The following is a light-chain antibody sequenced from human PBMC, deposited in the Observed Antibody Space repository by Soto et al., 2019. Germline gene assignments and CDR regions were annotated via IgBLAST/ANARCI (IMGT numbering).Light chain of an antibody. Sequence: DIQMTQSPSTLSASVGDRVTITCRASQSISSWLAWYQQKPGKAPKLLIYDASTLEGGVPSRFSGSGSGTEFTLTISSLQPDDFAIYYFQQYDTNSGTFGQGTKLEIK. CDR1: QSISSW. V-gene: IGKV1-5*01. CDR3: QQYDTNSGT. CDR2: DAS. J-gene: IGKJ2*01.